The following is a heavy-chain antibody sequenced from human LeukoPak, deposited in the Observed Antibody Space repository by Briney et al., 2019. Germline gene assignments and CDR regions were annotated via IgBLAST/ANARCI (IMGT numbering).Heavy chain of an antibody. CDR2: ISGSGGST. J-gene: IGHJ4*02. CDR1: GFTFSSYA. D-gene: IGHD5-24*01. CDR3: SNVDGYNYVSNFDY. V-gene: IGHV3-23*01. Sequence: GGSLRLSCAASGFTFSSYAMSWVRQAPGKGLEWVSAISGSGGSTYYADSVKGRFTISRDNSKNTLYLQMNSLRAEDTAVYYCSNVDGYNYVSNFDYWGQGTLVTLSS.